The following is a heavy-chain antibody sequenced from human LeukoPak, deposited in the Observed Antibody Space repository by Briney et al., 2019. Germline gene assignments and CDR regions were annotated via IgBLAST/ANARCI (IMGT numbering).Heavy chain of an antibody. J-gene: IGHJ5*02. CDR1: GFTFSSYA. Sequence: PGGSLRLSCAASGFTFSSYAMSWVRQAPGKGLKWVSAISASGGSTHYADSVKGRFTISRDNSKNTLFLQMNSLRAEDTAVYYCAKADGSWTYDPWGQGTLVTVSS. CDR3: AKADGSWTYDP. CDR2: ISASGGST. V-gene: IGHV3-23*01. D-gene: IGHD5-24*01.